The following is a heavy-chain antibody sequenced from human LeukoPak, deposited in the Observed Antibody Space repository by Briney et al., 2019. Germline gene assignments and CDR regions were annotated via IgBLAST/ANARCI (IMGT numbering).Heavy chain of an antibody. D-gene: IGHD6-13*01. V-gene: IGHV4-34*01. CDR2: INHSGST. Sequence: SETLSLTCAVYGGPFSGYYRSWIRQPPGKGLEWIGEINHSGSTNYNPSLKSRVTISVDTSKNQFSLKLSSVTAADTAVYYCARSPAAPVGYWGQGTLVTVSS. CDR3: ARSPAAPVGY. CDR1: GGPFSGYY. J-gene: IGHJ4*02.